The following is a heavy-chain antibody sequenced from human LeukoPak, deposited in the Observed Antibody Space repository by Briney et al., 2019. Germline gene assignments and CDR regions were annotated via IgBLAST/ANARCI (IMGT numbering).Heavy chain of an antibody. CDR3: ASLFERRWFGEADY. D-gene: IGHD3-10*01. CDR2: ISSSSSYI. V-gene: IGHV3-21*01. J-gene: IGHJ4*02. CDR1: GFTFSSYS. Sequence: GGSLRLSCAASGFTFSSYSMNWVRQAPGKGLEWVSSISSSSSYIYYADSVKGRFTISRVNAKNSLYLQMNSLRAEDTAVYYCASLFERRWFGEADYWGQGTLVTVSS.